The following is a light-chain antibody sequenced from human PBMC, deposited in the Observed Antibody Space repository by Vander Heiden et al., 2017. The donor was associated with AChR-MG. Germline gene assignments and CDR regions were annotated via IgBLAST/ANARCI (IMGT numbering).Light chain of an antibody. V-gene: IGLV7-46*01. CDR1: TGAVSNGHY. CDR3: LVSYTGARPE. Sequence: QPVVTQDPSLTVSPGGTVTLTCGSSTGAVSNGHYPYWFQQKPGQAPMTLISDTMNKQSWTPARFSGSLLGGKAALTLSGAQPEDEADYYCLVSYTGARPEFGGGTKLTVL. CDR2: DTM. J-gene: IGLJ3*02.